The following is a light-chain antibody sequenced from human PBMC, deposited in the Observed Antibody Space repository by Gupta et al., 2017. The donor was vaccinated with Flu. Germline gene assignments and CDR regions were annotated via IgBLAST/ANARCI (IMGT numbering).Light chain of an antibody. J-gene: IGKJ2*01. CDR1: QGIRDD. CDR3: LQHNTLPPT. Sequence: DIQLTQSTSSLFASVGDRVTITCRASQGIRDDLGWFQQTAGKAPKRLIYAASSLQSAVPSRFSGSGYGTKFTLTIISLQPEEFATYYCLQHNTLPPTFGQGTKLEIK. V-gene: IGKV1-17*01. CDR2: AAS.